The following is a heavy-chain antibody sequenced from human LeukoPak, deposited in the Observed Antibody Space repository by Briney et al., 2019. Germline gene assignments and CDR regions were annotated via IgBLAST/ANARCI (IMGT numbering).Heavy chain of an antibody. D-gene: IGHD4-17*01. Sequence: PSETLSLTCIVSGDSVSSGSYYWSWIRQPPGKGLEWIAYIYYSGSTNYNPSLKSRVTISVDTSKNQFSLKLSSVTAADTAVYYCARDGEGRYGDPYFDYWGQGTLVTVSS. V-gene: IGHV4-61*01. CDR2: IYYSGST. J-gene: IGHJ4*02. CDR1: GDSVSSGSYY. CDR3: ARDGEGRYGDPYFDY.